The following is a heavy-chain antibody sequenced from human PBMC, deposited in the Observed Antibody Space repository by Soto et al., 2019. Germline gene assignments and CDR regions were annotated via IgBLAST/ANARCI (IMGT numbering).Heavy chain of an antibody. Sequence: ASVKVSCKASGYTFTSYYMHWARQAPGQGLEWMGIINPSGGSTSYAQKFQGRVTMTRDTSTSTVYKELSSLRSEDTAVYYCARGSVLRYFDWLTDDAFDIWGQGTMVTVS. CDR3: ARGSVLRYFDWLTDDAFDI. D-gene: IGHD3-9*01. CDR1: GYTFTSYY. V-gene: IGHV1-46*01. CDR2: INPSGGST. J-gene: IGHJ3*02.